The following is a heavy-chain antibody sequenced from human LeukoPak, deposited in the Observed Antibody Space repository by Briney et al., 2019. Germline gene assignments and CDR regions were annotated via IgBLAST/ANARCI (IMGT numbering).Heavy chain of an antibody. V-gene: IGHV1-18*01. Sequence: ASVKVSCKASGYTFTSYGISWVRQAPGQGLEWMGWISAYNGNTNYAQKLQGRVTMTTDTSTSTAYMELRSLRSDDTAVYYCARSGYAARPASWFDPWGQGTLVIVSS. CDR2: ISAYNGNT. CDR3: ARSGYAARPASWFDP. J-gene: IGHJ5*02. CDR1: GYTFTSYG. D-gene: IGHD6-6*01.